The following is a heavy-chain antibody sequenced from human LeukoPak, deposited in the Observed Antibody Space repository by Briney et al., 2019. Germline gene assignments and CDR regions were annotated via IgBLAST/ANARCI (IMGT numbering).Heavy chain of an antibody. CDR2: IYYSGST. CDR1: GGSISSYY. J-gene: IGHJ4*02. Sequence: SETLSLTCTGSGGSISSYYWSWIRQPPGKGLEWIGYIYYSGSTNYNPSLKSRVTISVDTSKNQFSLKLSSVTAADTAVYYCARLGYYGSGSYYPQANPDYFDYWGQGTLVTVSS. D-gene: IGHD3-10*01. V-gene: IGHV4-59*01. CDR3: ARLGYYGSGSYYPQANPDYFDY.